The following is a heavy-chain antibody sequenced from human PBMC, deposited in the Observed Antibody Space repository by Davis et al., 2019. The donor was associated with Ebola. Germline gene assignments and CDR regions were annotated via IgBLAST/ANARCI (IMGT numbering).Heavy chain of an antibody. CDR3: ARDRNDFWSGYHDY. CDR2: ISTSSTYI. D-gene: IGHD3-3*01. V-gene: IGHV3-21*01. Sequence: PGRSLRPSCAASGFTVSSNYMSWVRQAPGKGLEWVSSISTSSTYIYYADSVKGRFTISRDNAKNSLYLQMNSLRAEDTAVYYCARDRNDFWSGYHDYWGQGTLVTVSS. CDR1: GFTVSSNY. J-gene: IGHJ4*02.